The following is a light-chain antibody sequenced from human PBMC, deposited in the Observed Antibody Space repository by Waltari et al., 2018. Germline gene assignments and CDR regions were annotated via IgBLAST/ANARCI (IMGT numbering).Light chain of an antibody. V-gene: IGLV1-44*01. Sequence: QSVLPQPPSASGTPGQRVTIACSGSSSNIGSHNVNWYQKVPGTAPKLLFDSTNQRPTGCPDRFSGSKSGTAASLAISGLQSEDEAEYYCATWDDSLNGLFGGGTKLTVV. CDR1: SSNIGSHN. CDR2: STN. J-gene: IGLJ2*01. CDR3: ATWDDSLNGL.